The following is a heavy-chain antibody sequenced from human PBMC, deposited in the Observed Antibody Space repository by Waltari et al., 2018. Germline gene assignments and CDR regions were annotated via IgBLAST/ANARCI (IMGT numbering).Heavy chain of an antibody. J-gene: IGHJ3*02. V-gene: IGHV3-53*01. CDR2: IYSGGST. D-gene: IGHD1-26*01. CDR3: ARDGRGAYRDAFDI. CDR1: GFTVSSNY. Sequence: ASGFTVSSNYMSWVRQAPGKGLEWVSVIYSGGSTYYADSVKGRFTISRDNSKNTLYLQMNSLRAEDTAVYYCARDGRGAYRDAFDIWGQGTMVTVSS.